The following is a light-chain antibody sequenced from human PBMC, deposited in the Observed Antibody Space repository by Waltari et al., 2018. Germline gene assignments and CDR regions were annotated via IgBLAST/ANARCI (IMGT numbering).Light chain of an antibody. V-gene: IGKV4-1*01. J-gene: IGKJ4*01. CDR3: QQYYSTPPT. Sequence: DIVMTQSPDSLAVSLGERATINCKSSQSVLHSSNNRNYLAWYQQKPGQPPKLLTSWASTREAGVPDRFSGSGSATDFTLTISSLQAEDVAVYYCQQYYSTPPTFGGGTKVEIK. CDR1: QSVLHSSNNRNY. CDR2: WAS.